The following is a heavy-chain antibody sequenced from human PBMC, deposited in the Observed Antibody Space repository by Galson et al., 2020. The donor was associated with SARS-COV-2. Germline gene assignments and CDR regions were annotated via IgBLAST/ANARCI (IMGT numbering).Heavy chain of an antibody. CDR3: AREGEYNWNYWWFDP. Sequence: ETSETLSLTCTVSGGSISSYYWSWIRQPAGKGLEWIGRIYTSGSTNYNPSLKSRVTMSVDTSKNQFSLKLSSVTAADTAVYYCAREGEYNWNYWWFDPWGQGTLVTVSS. V-gene: IGHV4-4*07. D-gene: IGHD1-7*01. J-gene: IGHJ5*02. CDR2: IYTSGST. CDR1: GGSISSYY.